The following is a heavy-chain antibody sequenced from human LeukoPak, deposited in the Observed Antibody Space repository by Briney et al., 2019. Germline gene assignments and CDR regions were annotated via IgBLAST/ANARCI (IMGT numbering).Heavy chain of an antibody. D-gene: IGHD3-22*01. CDR2: ICAYNGNT. CDR3: ARTYYYDSSGYYLGGYFDY. V-gene: IGHV1-18*04. Sequence: ASVKVSSMASGYTFTGYYMHWVRPAPGQGLEWMGWICAYNGNTNYAQKLQGRITMTTDTSTSTTYMELRSLRSDDTAVYYCARTYYYDSSGYYLGGYFDYWGQGTLVTVSS. J-gene: IGHJ4*02. CDR1: GYTFTGYY.